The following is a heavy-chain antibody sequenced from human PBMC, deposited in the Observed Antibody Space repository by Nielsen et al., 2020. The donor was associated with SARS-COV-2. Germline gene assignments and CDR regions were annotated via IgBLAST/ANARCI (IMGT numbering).Heavy chain of an antibody. V-gene: IGHV3-9*01. J-gene: IGHJ4*02. CDR3: TPAPY. CDR2: ISWNSGSI. CDR1: GFTFSSHT. Sequence: GGSLRLSCAASGFTFSSHTMHWVRQAPGKGLEWVSGISWNSGSIGYADSVKGRFTISRDNAKNSLYLQMNSLRAEDTALYYCTPAPYWGQGTLVTVSS.